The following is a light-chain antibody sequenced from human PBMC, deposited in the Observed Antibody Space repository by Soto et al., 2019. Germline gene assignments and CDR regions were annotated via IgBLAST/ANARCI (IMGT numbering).Light chain of an antibody. CDR1: QSVSSN. J-gene: IGKJ1*01. CDR2: GAS. Sequence: MTQCPSTLASSPGERASLSWRASQSVSSNYLAWYQQKPGQAPRLLIYGASNKATGIPARFSGSGSGTEFTLTISSLQSEDFAIYYCQQYDSWPLTFGQGTKVDIK. V-gene: IGKV3-15*01. CDR3: QQYDSWPLT.